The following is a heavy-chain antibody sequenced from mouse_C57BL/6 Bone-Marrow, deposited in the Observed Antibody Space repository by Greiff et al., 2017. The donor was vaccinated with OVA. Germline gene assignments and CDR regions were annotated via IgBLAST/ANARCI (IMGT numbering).Heavy chain of an antibody. V-gene: IGHV14-4*01. CDR2: IDPENGDT. Sequence: VQLQQSGAELVRPGASVKLSCTASGFNIKDDYMHWVKQRPEQGLEWIGWIDPENGDTEYASKFQGKATIPADTSSNTAYLQLSSLTSEDTAVYYCTGWLLRAYWGQGTLVTVSA. CDR3: TGWLLRAY. CDR1: GFNIKDDY. J-gene: IGHJ3*01. D-gene: IGHD2-3*01.